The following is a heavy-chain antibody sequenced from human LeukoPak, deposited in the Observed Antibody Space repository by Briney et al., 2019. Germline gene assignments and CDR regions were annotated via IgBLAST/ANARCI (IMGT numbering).Heavy chain of an antibody. V-gene: IGHV3-21*01. Sequence: GGSLRLSCAASGFTFSSYSMNWVRQAPGKGLEWVSSISSSSSYIYYADSVKGRFTISRDNAKNSLYLQMNSLRAEDTAVYYCARDFYDILTGYYVGTIPNEDYWGQGTLVTVSS. J-gene: IGHJ4*02. CDR1: GFTFSSYS. D-gene: IGHD3-9*01. CDR2: ISSSSSYI. CDR3: ARDFYDILTGYYVGTIPNEDY.